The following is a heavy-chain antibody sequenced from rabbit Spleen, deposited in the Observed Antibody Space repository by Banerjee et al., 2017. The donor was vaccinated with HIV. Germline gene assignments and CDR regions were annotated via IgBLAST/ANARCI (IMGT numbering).Heavy chain of an antibody. V-gene: IGHV1S40*01. CDR1: GFSFNSGYD. Sequence: QSLEESGGGLVKPGASLTLTCKASGFSFNSGYDMCWVRQAPGKGLEWIACSYAGSSGSTYSAIWAKGRFTISKTSSTTVTLQMTSLTAADTATYFCARDTASSFSSYGMDLWGQGTLVTVS. D-gene: IGHD8-1*01. CDR3: ARDTASSFSSYGMDL. CDR2: SYAGSSGST. J-gene: IGHJ6*01.